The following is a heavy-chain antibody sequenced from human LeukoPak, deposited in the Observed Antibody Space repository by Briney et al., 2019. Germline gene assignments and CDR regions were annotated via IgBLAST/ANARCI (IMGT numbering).Heavy chain of an antibody. CDR3: AREGFSSGRAGTFDV. Sequence: PGRSLRLSCAASGFTLINSIIHWVRQSPGKGLEWVALISQDESNKEYAASARGRFTISRDISKNTVYLQMDSLRLEETAIYYCAREGFSSGRAGTFDVWGQGTMVTVSP. CDR2: ISQDESNK. CDR1: GFTLINSI. D-gene: IGHD6-19*01. J-gene: IGHJ3*01. V-gene: IGHV3-30*03.